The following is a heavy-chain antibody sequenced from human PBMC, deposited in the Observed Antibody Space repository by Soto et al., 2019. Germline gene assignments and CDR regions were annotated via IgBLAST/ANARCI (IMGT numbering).Heavy chain of an antibody. V-gene: IGHV1-18*01. CDR1: GYSFTRYG. Sequence: ASVKVSCKASGYSFTRYGIGWARQAPGQGLEWMGWINVYNGNTNYAQNLQGRLTLTTDTSTTTAYMELRSLRSNDTAIYYCAMVDVYVTPSPQDVRGQGTTVTVSS. CDR2: INVYNGNT. CDR3: AMVDVYVTPSPQDV. D-gene: IGHD3-16*01. J-gene: IGHJ6*02.